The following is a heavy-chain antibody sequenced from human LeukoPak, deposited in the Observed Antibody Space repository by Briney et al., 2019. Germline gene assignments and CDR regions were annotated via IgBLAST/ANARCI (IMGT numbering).Heavy chain of an antibody. J-gene: IGHJ4*02. CDR3: ARQLWFGELSYFDY. D-gene: IGHD3-10*01. CDR2: IYYSGSN. CDR1: GGSISSSSYY. V-gene: IGHV4-39*01. Sequence: SETLSLTCTVSGGSISSSSYYWGWIRQPPGKGLEWIGRIYYSGSNYYNPSLKSRVTISVDTSKNQFSLKLSSVTAADTAVYYCARQLWFGELSYFDYWGQGTLVTVSS.